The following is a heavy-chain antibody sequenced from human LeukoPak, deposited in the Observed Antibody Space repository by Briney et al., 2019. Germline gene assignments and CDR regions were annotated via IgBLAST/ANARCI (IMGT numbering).Heavy chain of an antibody. D-gene: IGHD5/OR15-5a*01. CDR1: GFTFSSYA. J-gene: IGHJ4*02. V-gene: IGHV3-23*01. Sequence: PGGSLRLSCAASGFTFSSYAMWWVRQAPGEGLEWVSAISGSGGSTYYADPVKGRFTISRDNSKNTLYLQMNSLRAEDTAVYYCAKRDHQSKYLDYWGQGTLVTVST. CDR3: AKRDHQSKYLDY. CDR2: ISGSGGST.